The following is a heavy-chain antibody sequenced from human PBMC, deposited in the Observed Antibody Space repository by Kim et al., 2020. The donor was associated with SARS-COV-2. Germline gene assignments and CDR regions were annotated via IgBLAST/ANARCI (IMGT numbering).Heavy chain of an antibody. CDR3: TTAWIQLWPKLDY. CDR2: IKSKTDGGTT. Sequence: GGSLRLSCAASGFTFSNSWMSWVRQAPGKGLEWVGRIKSKTDGGTTDYAAPVTGRFTISRDDSKNTLYLQMNSLKTEDTAVYYCTTAWIQLWPKLDYWGQGTLVSASS. V-gene: IGHV3-15*01. CDR1: GFTFSNSW. D-gene: IGHD5-18*01. J-gene: IGHJ4*02.